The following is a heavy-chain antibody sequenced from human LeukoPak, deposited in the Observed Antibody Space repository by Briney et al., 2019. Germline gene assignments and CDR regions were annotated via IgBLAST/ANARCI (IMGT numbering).Heavy chain of an antibody. D-gene: IGHD3-22*01. V-gene: IGHV3-66*01. CDR1: GFTVNSNY. Sequence: GGSLRLSCAASGFTVNSNYMSWVRQAPGKGLEWVSVIYSGGSTYYADSVKGKFTISRDNSKNTLYLQMNSLRAEDTAVYYCASSDYYDSSGYYFFDYWGQGTLVTVSS. CDR2: IYSGGST. CDR3: ASSDYYDSSGYYFFDY. J-gene: IGHJ4*02.